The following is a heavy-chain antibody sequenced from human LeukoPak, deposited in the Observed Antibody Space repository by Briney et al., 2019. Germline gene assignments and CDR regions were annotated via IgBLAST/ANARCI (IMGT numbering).Heavy chain of an antibody. CDR1: GFTFGDYG. Sequence: GGSLRLSCTASGFTFGDYGVSWFRQAPGKGLEWVGFIRSKAYGGTAEYAASVKGRFTISRDDSKSIVYLQMNSLKTEDTTVYYCAKAHGDIWSQGTMVTVSS. V-gene: IGHV3-49*03. CDR3: AKAHGDI. CDR2: IRSKAYGGTA. J-gene: IGHJ3*02.